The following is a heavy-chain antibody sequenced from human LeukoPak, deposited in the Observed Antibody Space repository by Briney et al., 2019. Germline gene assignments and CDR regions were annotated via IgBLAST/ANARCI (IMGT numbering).Heavy chain of an antibody. CDR2: MYPNSGNT. V-gene: IGHV1-8*01. CDR1: GYTFTSND. CDR3: ARGGGDDPSLGCDYYYGMDV. D-gene: IGHD2-21*01. Sequence: ASVKFSCRAFGYTFTSNDINWLRQATGQGLEGLGWMYPNSGNTGYAQKFQGRVTMTRKTAISTAYMELSSQRSVDTAVYYCARGGGDDPSLGCDYYYGMDVWGQGATVTVPS. J-gene: IGHJ6*02.